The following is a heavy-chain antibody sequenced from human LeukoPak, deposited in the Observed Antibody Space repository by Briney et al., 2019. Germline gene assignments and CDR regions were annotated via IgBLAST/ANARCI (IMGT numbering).Heavy chain of an antibody. D-gene: IGHD1-1*01. V-gene: IGHV2-5*02. CDR2: IYWDDDK. CDR1: GFSLSTSGVG. CDR3: AHALETRTKARLYWYFDL. Sequence: SGPTLVNPTRTLTLTCTFSGFSLSTSGVGVGWIRQPPGKALEWLALIYWDDDKRYSPSLKSRLTITKDTSKNQVVLTMTNMDPVDTATYYCAHALETRTKARLYWYFDLWGRGTLVTVSS. J-gene: IGHJ2*01.